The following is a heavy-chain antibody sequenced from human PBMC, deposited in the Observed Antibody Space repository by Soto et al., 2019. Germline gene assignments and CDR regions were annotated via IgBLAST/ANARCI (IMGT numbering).Heavy chain of an antibody. CDR2: INHSGST. D-gene: IGHD6-13*01. CDR1: GGSFSGYY. J-gene: IGHJ6*02. Sequence: SETLCHTCAVYGGSFSGYYWSWIRQPPGKGLEWIGEINHSGSTNYNPSLKSRVTISVDTSKNQFSLKLSSVTAADTAVYYCARLGKRSSSWANYYGMDAWGQGTTVT. V-gene: IGHV4-34*01. CDR3: ARLGKRSSSWANYYGMDA.